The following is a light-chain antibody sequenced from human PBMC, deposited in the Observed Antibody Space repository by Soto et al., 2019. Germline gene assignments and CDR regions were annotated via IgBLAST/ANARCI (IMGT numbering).Light chain of an antibody. CDR1: QRISSW. CDR2: KAS. CDR3: QQYSAYSWT. J-gene: IGKJ1*01. V-gene: IGKV1-5*03. Sequence: DIQVTQSPSTLSASVGDRVTITCRASQRISSWLAWYQQKPGKAPKLLIYKASTLESGVPPRFSGSGSGTEFTLTITSLQPDDFATYYCQQYSAYSWTFGQGTKVEI.